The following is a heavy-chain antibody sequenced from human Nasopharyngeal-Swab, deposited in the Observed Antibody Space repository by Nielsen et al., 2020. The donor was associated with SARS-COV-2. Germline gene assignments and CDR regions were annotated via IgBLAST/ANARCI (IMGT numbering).Heavy chain of an antibody. CDR2: ISAYNGNT. Sequence: GESLKISCKASGYTFTSYGISWVRQAPGQGLEWMGWISAYNGNTNYAQKLQGRVTMTTDTSTSTAYMELRSLRSDDTAVYYCARDIMSSGWPGAPDYWGQGTLVTVSS. CDR1: GYTFTSYG. J-gene: IGHJ4*02. D-gene: IGHD6-19*01. V-gene: IGHV1-18*01. CDR3: ARDIMSSGWPGAPDY.